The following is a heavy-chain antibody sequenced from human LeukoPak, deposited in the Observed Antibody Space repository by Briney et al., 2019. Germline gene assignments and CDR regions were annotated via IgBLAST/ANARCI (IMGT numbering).Heavy chain of an antibody. CDR2: ISNSDYNT. V-gene: IGHV3-23*01. CDR1: GFTFSSYA. Sequence: GGSLRLSCAASGFTFSSYAMSWVRQAPGKGLEWVSTISNSDYNTYYADSVKGRFTISRANSENTLYLQMNNLRAEDTAVYYCAKATGYLLWGQGTLVTVSS. CDR3: AKATGYLL. D-gene: IGHD1-14*01. J-gene: IGHJ4*02.